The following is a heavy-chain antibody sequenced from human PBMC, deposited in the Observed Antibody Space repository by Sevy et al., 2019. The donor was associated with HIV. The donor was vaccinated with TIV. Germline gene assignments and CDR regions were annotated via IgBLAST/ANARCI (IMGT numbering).Heavy chain of an antibody. CDR1: GFTFSSYS. D-gene: IGHD3-3*01. CDR2: ISSSSSYI. Sequence: GGSLRLSCAASGFTFSSYSMNWVRQAPGKGLEWVSSISSSSSYIYYADSVKGRFTISRDNAKNSLYLQMNSLRAEDTGVYYCARTIFGVVRGYYYYYGMDVWGQGTTVTVSS. J-gene: IGHJ6*02. V-gene: IGHV3-21*01. CDR3: ARTIFGVVRGYYYYYGMDV.